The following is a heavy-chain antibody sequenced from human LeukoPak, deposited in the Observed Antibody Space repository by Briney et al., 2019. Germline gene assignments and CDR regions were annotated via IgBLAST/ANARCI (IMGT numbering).Heavy chain of an antibody. Sequence: SETLSLTCTVSGGSISSYYWSWIRQPPGKGLEWIGYIYYSGSTNYNPSLKSRVTTSVDTSKNQYSLKLSAVTAADTAVYYCARIGSSGWYYFDYWGQGTLVTVSS. J-gene: IGHJ4*02. CDR3: ARIGSSGWYYFDY. CDR1: GGSISSYY. V-gene: IGHV4-59*01. D-gene: IGHD6-19*01. CDR2: IYYSGST.